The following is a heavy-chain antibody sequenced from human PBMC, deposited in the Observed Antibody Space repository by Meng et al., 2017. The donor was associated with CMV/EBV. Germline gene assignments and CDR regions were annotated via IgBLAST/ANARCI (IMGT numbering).Heavy chain of an antibody. CDR3: ATSSYDYVWGSYRSGDYYGMDV. V-gene: IGHV4-59*01. CDR2: IYYSGST. D-gene: IGHD3-16*02. J-gene: IGHJ6*02. CDR1: GCSISSYY. Sequence: GSLRLSCTVSGCSISSYYWSWIRQPPGKGLEWIGYIYYSGSTNYNPSLKSRVTISVDTSKNQFSLKLSSVTAADTAVYYCATSSYDYVWGSYRSGDYYGMDVWGQGTTVTVSS.